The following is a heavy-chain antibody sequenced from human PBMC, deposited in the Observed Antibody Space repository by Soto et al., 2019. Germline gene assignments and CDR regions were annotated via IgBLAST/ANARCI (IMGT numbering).Heavy chain of an antibody. CDR1: GFTFSDSL. V-gene: IGHV3-23*01. Sequence: PGGSLRLSCAASGFTFSDSLVSWVRQAPGKGLEWISSVIGSGAMSFYTDSVKGRFTTSRDNSKNTAYLQMNSLRPEDTALYYCAKTDCSGGTCSAYWGRGTLVTVSS. CDR3: AKTDCSGGTCSAY. J-gene: IGHJ4*02. CDR2: VIGSGAMS. D-gene: IGHD2-15*01.